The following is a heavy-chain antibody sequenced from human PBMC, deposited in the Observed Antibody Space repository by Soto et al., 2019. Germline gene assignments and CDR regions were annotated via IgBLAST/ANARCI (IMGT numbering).Heavy chain of an antibody. D-gene: IGHD2-2*01. V-gene: IGHV1-46*01. J-gene: IGHJ6*02. CDR2: INPSGGST. Sequence: SVKVSCKASGYTFTSYYMHWVRQAPGQGLEWMGIINPSGGSTSYAQKFQGRVTMTRDTSTSTVYMELSSLRSEDTAVYYCARDIVVVPAAIYYYYGMDVWGQGTTVTV. CDR3: ARDIVVVPAAIYYYYGMDV. CDR1: GYTFTSYY.